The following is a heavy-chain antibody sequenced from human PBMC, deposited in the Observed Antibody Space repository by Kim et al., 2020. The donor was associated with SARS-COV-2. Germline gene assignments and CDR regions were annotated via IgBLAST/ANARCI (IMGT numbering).Heavy chain of an antibody. J-gene: IGHJ4*02. CDR3: ARSQYYFGSGIDY. D-gene: IGHD3-10*01. V-gene: IGHV4-34*01. Sequence: NYDPSLKGRVTISVDTAKNQFSLKLSSVTAADRAVYYCARSQYYFGSGIDYWGQGTLVTVSS.